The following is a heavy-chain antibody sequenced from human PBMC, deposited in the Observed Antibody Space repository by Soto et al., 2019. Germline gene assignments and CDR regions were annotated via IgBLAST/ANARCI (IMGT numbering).Heavy chain of an antibody. CDR3: ARHGFGPLHGLVDV. V-gene: IGHV4-59*08. J-gene: IGHJ6*02. CDR2: INYDGYS. Sequence: QVQLQESGPGLVKPSETLSLTCTVSGGSITNYYCSWFRQPPGKGLEWIGYINYDGYSAYNLSLKRRVPLSMDASKTQFSLMLESVTATATAVYYCARHGFGPLHGLVDVWGPGTTVIVSS. D-gene: IGHD3-10*01. CDR1: GGSITNYY.